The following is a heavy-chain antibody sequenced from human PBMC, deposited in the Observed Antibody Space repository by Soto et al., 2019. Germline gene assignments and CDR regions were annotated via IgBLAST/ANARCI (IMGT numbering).Heavy chain of an antibody. V-gene: IGHV3-21*01. D-gene: IGHD5-18*01. CDR3: ARVRGYSYGSLAY. J-gene: IGHJ4*02. CDR2: ISSSSSYI. CDR1: GFTFSSYS. Sequence: GGSLRLSCASSGFTFSSYSMNWVRQAPGKGLEWVSSISSSSSYIYYADSVKGRFTISRDNAKNSLYLQMNSLRAEDTAVYYCARVRGYSYGSLAYWGQGTLVTVSS.